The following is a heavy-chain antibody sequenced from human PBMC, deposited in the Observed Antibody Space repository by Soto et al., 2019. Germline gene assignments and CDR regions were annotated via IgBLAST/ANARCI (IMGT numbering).Heavy chain of an antibody. J-gene: IGHJ5*02. CDR2: INAGTGNT. CDR1: GYTFTNYA. D-gene: IGHD3-3*01. Sequence: ASVKVSCKASGYTFTNYAMHWVRQAPGQRLEWMGWINAGTGNTKYSQKFQGRVTITGDTSASTAYMELSSLRSEDTAVYYCARDGYDFWSGYYPWFDPWGQGTLVTVSS. CDR3: ARDGYDFWSGYYPWFDP. V-gene: IGHV1-3*01.